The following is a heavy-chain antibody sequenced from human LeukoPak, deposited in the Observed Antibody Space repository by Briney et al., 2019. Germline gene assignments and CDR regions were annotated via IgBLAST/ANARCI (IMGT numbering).Heavy chain of an antibody. Sequence: GGSLRLSCAASVFTFSRYSTNWVRQAPGKGLEWVSSISSSSSYIYYADSVKGRFTISRDNAKNSLYLQMNSLRAEDTAVYYDESVSTVVTGDFDYWGQGTLVTVSS. J-gene: IGHJ4*02. CDR1: VFTFSRYS. CDR2: ISSSSSYI. D-gene: IGHD4-23*01. V-gene: IGHV3-21*01. CDR3: ESVSTVVTGDFDY.